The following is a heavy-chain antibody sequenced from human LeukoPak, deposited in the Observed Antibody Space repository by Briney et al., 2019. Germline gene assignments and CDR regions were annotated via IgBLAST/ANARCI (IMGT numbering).Heavy chain of an antibody. CDR1: GFTVSSNY. D-gene: IGHD4-17*01. V-gene: IGHV3-53*01. Sequence: SGGSLRLSCAASGFTVSSNYMSWVRQAPGKGLEWVSVIYSGGSTYYADSVKGRFTISRDNSKNTLYLQMNSLRAEDTAVYYCARVDYGDYYFDYWGQGTLVTVSS. J-gene: IGHJ4*02. CDR2: IYSGGST. CDR3: ARVDYGDYYFDY.